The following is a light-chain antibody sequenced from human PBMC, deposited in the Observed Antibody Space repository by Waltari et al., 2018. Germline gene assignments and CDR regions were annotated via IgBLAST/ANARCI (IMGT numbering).Light chain of an antibody. CDR3: QSYDSRNVV. Sequence: NYKLTQPPSVSESPGKTVTISCTGSGGTVVSIYVQWYRQRPGSAPTTVMYRDNRRPSGVPDRFSGSVDSASNSASLRISGLQAEDEGDYYCQSYDSRNVVFGGGTRLTVL. V-gene: IGLV6-57*02. J-gene: IGLJ3*02. CDR1: GGTVVSIY. CDR2: RDN.